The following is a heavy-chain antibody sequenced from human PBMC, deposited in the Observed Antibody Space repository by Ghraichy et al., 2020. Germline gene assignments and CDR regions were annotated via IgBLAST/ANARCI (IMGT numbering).Heavy chain of an antibody. V-gene: IGHV3-7*03. CDR3: ANLGHRRITIFGVVIPGRY. Sequence: LSLTCAASGFTFSSYWMSWVRQAPGKGLEWVANIKQDGSEKYYVDSVKGRFTISRDNAKNSLYLQMNSLRAEDTAVYYCANLGHRRITIFGVVIPGRYWGQGTLVTVSS. CDR1: GFTFSSYW. CDR2: IKQDGSEK. J-gene: IGHJ4*02. D-gene: IGHD3-3*01.